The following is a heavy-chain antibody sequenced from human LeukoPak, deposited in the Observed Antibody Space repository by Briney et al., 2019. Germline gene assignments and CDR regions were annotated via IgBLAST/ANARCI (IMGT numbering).Heavy chain of an antibody. CDR2: ISGSGGST. CDR3: AGRISLAAAADY. J-gene: IGHJ4*02. CDR1: GFTFSSYA. V-gene: IGHV3-23*01. Sequence: PGASLRLSCAASGFTFSSYAMGWVRQAPGKGLEWVSAISGSGGSTYYADSVKGRFTISRDNSKNTLYLQMNSLRAEDTAVYYCAGRISLAAAADYWGQGTLVTVSS. D-gene: IGHD6-13*01.